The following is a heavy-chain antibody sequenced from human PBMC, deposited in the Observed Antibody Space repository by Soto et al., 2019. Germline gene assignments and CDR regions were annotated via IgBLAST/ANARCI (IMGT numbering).Heavy chain of an antibody. CDR3: AKDPEVVVTAPDY. CDR1: GFTFNRYA. J-gene: IGHJ4*02. Sequence: EVQLLESGGGLVQPGGSLRLSCAASGFTFNRYAMNWVRQAAGKGLEWVSGISGSGATTYYADSVQGRFTISRDNSKNTLYLQMNSLGAGDTAVYYCAKDPEVVVTAPDYWGQGTLVTVSS. V-gene: IGHV3-23*01. CDR2: ISGSGATT. D-gene: IGHD2-21*02.